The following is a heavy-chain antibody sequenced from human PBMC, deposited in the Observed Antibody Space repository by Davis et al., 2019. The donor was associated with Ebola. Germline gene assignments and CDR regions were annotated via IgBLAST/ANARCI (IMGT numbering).Heavy chain of an antibody. CDR2: IIPIFGTA. CDR1: GGTFSSYA. CDR3: ARDCTNGVCYIDY. V-gene: IGHV1-69*06. J-gene: IGHJ4*02. D-gene: IGHD2-8*01. Sequence: SVKVSCKASGGTFSSYAISWVRQAPGQGLEWMGGIIPIFGTANYAQKFQGRVTITADKSTSTAYMELSSLRSEDTAVYYCARDCTNGVCYIDYWGQGTLVTVSS.